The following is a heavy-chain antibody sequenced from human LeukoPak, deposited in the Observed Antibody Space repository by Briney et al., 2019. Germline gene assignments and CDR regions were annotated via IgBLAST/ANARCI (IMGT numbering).Heavy chain of an antibody. CDR2: INPNSGGT. CDR1: GYTFTSYY. CDR3: ARVFNSGNYVDY. D-gene: IGHD3-10*02. J-gene: IGHJ4*02. Sequence: ASVKVSCKASGYTFTSYYMHWMRQAPGQGLEWMGWINPNSGGTNYAQKFQGRVTMTRDTSISTAYMELSRLRSDATAVYYCARVFNSGNYVDYWGQGTLVTVSS. V-gene: IGHV1-2*02.